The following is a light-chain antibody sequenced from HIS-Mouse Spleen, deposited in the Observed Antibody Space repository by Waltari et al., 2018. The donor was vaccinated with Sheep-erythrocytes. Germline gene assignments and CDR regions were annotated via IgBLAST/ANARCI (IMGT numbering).Light chain of an antibody. J-gene: IGKJ4*01. CDR3: QQLNSYPALT. CDR1: QGISSY. V-gene: IGKV1-9*01. CDR2: AAS. Sequence: IQLTPSPSFLSASVGDRVPITSRASQGISSYLAWYQQKPGKAPKLLIYAASTLQSGVPSRFSGSGSGTEFTLTISSLQPEDFATYYCQQLNSYPALTFGGGTKVEIK.